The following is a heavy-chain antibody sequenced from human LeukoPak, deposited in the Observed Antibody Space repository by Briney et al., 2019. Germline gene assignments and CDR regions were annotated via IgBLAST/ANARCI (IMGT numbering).Heavy chain of an antibody. CDR1: GYTFTSYG. D-gene: IGHD6-6*01. Sequence: ASVKVSCKASGYTFTSYGISWVRQAPGQGLEWMGWISAYNGNTNHAQKLQGRVTMTTDTSTSTAYMELRSLRSDDTAVYYCARDFGPYSSSSFFPYYYYYYGMDVWGQGTTVTVSS. J-gene: IGHJ6*02. CDR2: ISAYNGNT. V-gene: IGHV1-18*01. CDR3: ARDFGPYSSSSFFPYYYYYYGMDV.